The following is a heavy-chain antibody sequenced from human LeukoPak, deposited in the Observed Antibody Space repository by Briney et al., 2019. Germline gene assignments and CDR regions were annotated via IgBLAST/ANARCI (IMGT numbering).Heavy chain of an antibody. CDR3: ASTTLGYCNGGSCYTLDY. CDR1: GYIFTSYY. V-gene: IGHV1-46*01. CDR2: INPSGGNT. J-gene: IGHJ4*02. Sequence: ASVKVSCKASGYIFTSYYIHWVRQAPGQGLEWMGIINPSGGNTNYAQKFQGRVTMTRDMSTSTVYMDLSSLRSEDTAVYYCASTTLGYCNGGSCYTLDYWGQGTLVTVSS. D-gene: IGHD2-15*01.